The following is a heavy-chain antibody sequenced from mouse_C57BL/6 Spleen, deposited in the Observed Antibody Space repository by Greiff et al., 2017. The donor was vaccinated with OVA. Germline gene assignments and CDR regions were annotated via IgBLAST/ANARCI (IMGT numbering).Heavy chain of an antibody. V-gene: IGHV1-59*01. CDR3: ARAQFITTVVAPFDY. J-gene: IGHJ2*01. CDR2: IDPSDSYT. D-gene: IGHD1-1*01. Sequence: VQLQQPGAELVRPGTSVKLSCKASGYTFTSYWMHWVKQRPGQGLEWIGVIDPSDSYTNYNQKFKGKATLTVDTSSSTAYMQLSSLTSEDSAVYYCARAQFITTVVAPFDYWGQGTTLTVSS. CDR1: GYTFTSYW.